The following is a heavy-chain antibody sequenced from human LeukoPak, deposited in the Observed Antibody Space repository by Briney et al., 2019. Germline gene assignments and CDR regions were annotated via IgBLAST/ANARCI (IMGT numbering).Heavy chain of an antibody. CDR1: GYTFTSCG. J-gene: IGHJ3*01. Sequence: GASVKVSCKASGYTFTSCGISWVRQAPGQGLEWMGWISAYNGNTNYAQKLQGRVTMTTDTSTSTAYMELRSLRSDDTAVYYCARDRSGYSYGPGAFDGWGQGTMVTVSA. D-gene: IGHD5-18*01. CDR3: ARDRSGYSYGPGAFDG. V-gene: IGHV1-18*01. CDR2: ISAYNGNT.